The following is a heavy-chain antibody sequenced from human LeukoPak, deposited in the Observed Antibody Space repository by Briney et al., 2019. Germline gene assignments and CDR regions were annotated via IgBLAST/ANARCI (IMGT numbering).Heavy chain of an antibody. V-gene: IGHV4-30-4*01. CDR2: IYYSGST. CDR3: ARGSRVSSWYFTSEVERFDY. CDR1: GGSITSGDYY. J-gene: IGHJ4*02. Sequence: SETLSLTCTVSGGSITSGDYYWRWIRQPPGKGLEWIGYIYYSGSTYYNPSLNSRVIISVDTSNNQFSLKLSSVTAADTAVYYCARGSRVSSWYFTSEVERFDYWGQGTLVTVSS. D-gene: IGHD6-13*01.